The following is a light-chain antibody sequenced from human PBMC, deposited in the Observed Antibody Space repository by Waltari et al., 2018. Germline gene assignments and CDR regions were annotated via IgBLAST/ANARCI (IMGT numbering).Light chain of an antibody. Sequence: DIQMTQSPFSLSASVGDRVTLTCQASQDISNYLNWYQQKPGKAPKILIYDAANLETGVPSRISGSGAGTEFTFTISSLQPEDIATYYCQQYDNLPLYTFGQGTKLEIK. J-gene: IGKJ2*01. CDR1: QDISNY. CDR2: DAA. CDR3: QQYDNLPLYT. V-gene: IGKV1-33*01.